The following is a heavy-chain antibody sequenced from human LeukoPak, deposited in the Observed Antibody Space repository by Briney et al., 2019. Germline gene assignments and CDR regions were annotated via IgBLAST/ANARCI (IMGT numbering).Heavy chain of an antibody. CDR3: ARYGDSNWFDP. J-gene: IGHJ5*02. V-gene: IGHV1-69*04. Sequence: GASVKVSCKASGGTFSSYAISWVRQAPGQGLEWMGRIIPILGIANYAQKFQGRVTITADKSTSTAYMELSSLRSEDTAVYYCARYGDSNWFDPWGQGTLVTVSS. D-gene: IGHD4-17*01. CDR2: IIPILGIA. CDR1: GGTFSSYA.